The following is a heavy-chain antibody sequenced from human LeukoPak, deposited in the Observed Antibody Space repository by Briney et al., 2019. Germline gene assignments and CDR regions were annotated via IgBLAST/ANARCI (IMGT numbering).Heavy chain of an antibody. V-gene: IGHV3-33*01. CDR3: ARDIWNDGNYYMDV. J-gene: IGHJ6*03. D-gene: IGHD1-1*01. Sequence: GRSLRLSCAASGFTFRDHGMHWVRKAPGKGLEWMALIWAGGTTGLYADSVKGRFIISRDTNTLYLQVDSLRAEDTAVYYCARDIWNDGNYYMDVWGKGTTVTVSS. CDR2: IWAGGTTG. CDR1: GFTFRDHG.